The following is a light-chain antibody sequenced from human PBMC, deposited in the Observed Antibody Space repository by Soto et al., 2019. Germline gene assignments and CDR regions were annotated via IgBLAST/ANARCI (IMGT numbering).Light chain of an antibody. V-gene: IGKV1-5*03. CDR1: QSISSW. Sequence: DIQMTQSPSTLSASVGDRVTITCRASQSISSWLAGYQQKPGKAPNLLIYKASSLESGVPSRFSGSGSGTEFTLTISSLQPDDFATYYCQQYNSYPLTLGGGTKVEIK. CDR3: QQYNSYPLT. J-gene: IGKJ4*01. CDR2: KAS.